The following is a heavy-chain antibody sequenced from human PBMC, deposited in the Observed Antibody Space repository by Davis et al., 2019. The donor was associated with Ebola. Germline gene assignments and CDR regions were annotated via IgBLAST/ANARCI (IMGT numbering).Heavy chain of an antibody. J-gene: IGHJ6*02. V-gene: IGHV3-13*01. Sequence: GESLKISCAASGFTFSSYAMGWVRQAPGKGLEWVSAIGTAGDTYYPGSVKGRFTISRENAKNSLYLQMNSLRAGDTAVYYCARGSQGMDVWGQGTTVTVSS. CDR3: ARGSQGMDV. CDR1: GFTFSSYA. CDR2: IGTAGDT. D-gene: IGHD2-15*01.